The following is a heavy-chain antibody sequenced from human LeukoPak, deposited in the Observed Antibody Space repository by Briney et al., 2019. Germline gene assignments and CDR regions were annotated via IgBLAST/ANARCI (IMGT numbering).Heavy chain of an antibody. CDR2: IDQDGNEK. J-gene: IGHJ4*02. Sequence: GGSLRLSCAASGFIFSRYWMTWVRQAPGKGLEWVANIDQDGNEKFYVDSVKGRFTISRDDAKNSLYLQMNSLRVEDTALYYCVRDQGAADGYWGQGTLVTVSS. CDR3: VRDQGAADGY. V-gene: IGHV3-7*01. CDR1: GFIFSRYW. D-gene: IGHD6-13*01.